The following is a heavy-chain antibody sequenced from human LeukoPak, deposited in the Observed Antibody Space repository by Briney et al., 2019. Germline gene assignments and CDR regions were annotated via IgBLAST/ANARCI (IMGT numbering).Heavy chain of an antibody. J-gene: IGHJ5*02. D-gene: IGHD3-3*01. CDR3: DSDLCGGDDQ. CDR1: GFTFNSYW. Sequence: GDSVRLSCAASGFTFNSYWMLCLRQATGRGRVWVSRIDEDGKTIDYADSVKSRFTISRDNAKDTLYLQMSSRRDEDTAVYDCDSDLCGGDDQWGRGTLVTVAS. CDR2: IDEDGKTI. V-gene: IGHV3-74*01.